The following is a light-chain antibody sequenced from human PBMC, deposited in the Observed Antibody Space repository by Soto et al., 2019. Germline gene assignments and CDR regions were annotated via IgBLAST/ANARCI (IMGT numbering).Light chain of an antibody. CDR3: QQYNDSPLT. Sequence: EIVLTQSPGTLSLSPGERATLSCRASQTLSTNSLAWYQQRPGQTPRLLIYAASTRDTDIPVRFNGSGSGTDFALTISRLEPEDFALYYCQQYNDSPLTFGPGTKVDVK. CDR2: AAS. J-gene: IGKJ3*01. CDR1: QTLSTNS. V-gene: IGKV3-20*01.